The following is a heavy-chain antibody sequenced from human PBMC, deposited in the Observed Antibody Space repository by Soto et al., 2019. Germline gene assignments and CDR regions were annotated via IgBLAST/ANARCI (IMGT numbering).Heavy chain of an antibody. J-gene: IGHJ3*02. CDR1: GGSISSYY. CDR3: ARLLRADDAFDI. D-gene: IGHD3-10*01. V-gene: IGHV4-59*08. Sequence: LSLTCTVSGGSISSYYWSWIRQPPGKGLEWIGYIYYSGSTNYNPSLKSRVTISVDTSKNQFSLKLSSVTAADTAVYYCARLLRADDAFDIWGQGTTVTVSS. CDR2: IYYSGST.